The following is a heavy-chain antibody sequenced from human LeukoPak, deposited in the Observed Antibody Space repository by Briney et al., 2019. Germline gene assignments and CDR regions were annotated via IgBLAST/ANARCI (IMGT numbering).Heavy chain of an antibody. CDR3: ARQYYYDSSGYSEGDY. CDR1: GYTFTSYG. CDR2: ISAYNGNT. V-gene: IGHV1-18*01. Sequence: ASVTVSCKASGYTFTSYGISWVRQAPGPGLEWMGWISAYNGNTNYAQKLQGRVTMTTDTSTSTAYMELRSLRSDDTAVYYCARQYYYDSSGYSEGDYWGQGTLVTVSS. J-gene: IGHJ4*02. D-gene: IGHD3-22*01.